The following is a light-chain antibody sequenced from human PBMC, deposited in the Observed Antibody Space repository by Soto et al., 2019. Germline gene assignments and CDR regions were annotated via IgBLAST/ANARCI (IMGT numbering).Light chain of an antibody. CDR2: WAS. CDR1: QTVLFTSNNKNY. Sequence: DIVMTQSPGSLAVSLGERAAINCKSSQTVLFTSNNKNYLAWYQQKPGQPPRLLIYWASTRESGVPDRFSGSVSGTDFTLAISSLQAEDVAVYYCQQYYSTPFDFGQGTRLEI. V-gene: IGKV4-1*01. CDR3: QQYYSTPFD. J-gene: IGKJ5*01.